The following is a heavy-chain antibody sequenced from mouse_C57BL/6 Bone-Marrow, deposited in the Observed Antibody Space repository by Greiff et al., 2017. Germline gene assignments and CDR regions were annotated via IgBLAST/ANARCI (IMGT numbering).Heavy chain of an antibody. CDR2: IDPANGNT. V-gene: IGHV14-3*01. Sequence: EVQLKESVAELVRPGASVKLSCTASGFNIKNTYMHWVKQRPEQGLEWIGRIDPANGNTKYAPKFQGKATITADTSSNTAYLQLSSLTSEDTAIYYCAEYYGSRWYFDVWGTGTTVTVSS. J-gene: IGHJ1*03. D-gene: IGHD1-1*01. CDR3: AEYYGSRWYFDV. CDR1: GFNIKNTY.